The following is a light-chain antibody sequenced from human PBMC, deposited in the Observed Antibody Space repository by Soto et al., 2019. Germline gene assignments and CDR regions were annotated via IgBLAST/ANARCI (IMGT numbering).Light chain of an antibody. CDR3: LQDYNFPYT. J-gene: IGKJ2*01. V-gene: IGKV1-6*01. CDR1: QGISFD. CDR2: AAS. Sequence: AIQMTQSPSSMSTSVGDRVTITCRASQGISFDVAWYQQKPWKAPTLLIYAASSLQSGVPSRFSGSGSGTDFTLTISSLQPEDFATYYCLQDYNFPYTFGQGTKLEIK.